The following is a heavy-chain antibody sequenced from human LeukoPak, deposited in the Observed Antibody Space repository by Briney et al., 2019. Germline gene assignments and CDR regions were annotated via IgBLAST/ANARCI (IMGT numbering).Heavy chain of an antibody. D-gene: IGHD1-26*01. CDR2: ISWNSGSM. Sequence: GGSLRLSCAASGFTFDGYAMPWVRQAPGKGLEWVSTISWNSGSMGYADSVKGRFTISRDNAKNSLYLQMNSLRVEDTALYYCAKDTSYSGSTNFDYWGQGTLVTVSS. CDR1: GFTFDGYA. J-gene: IGHJ4*02. CDR3: AKDTSYSGSTNFDY. V-gene: IGHV3-9*01.